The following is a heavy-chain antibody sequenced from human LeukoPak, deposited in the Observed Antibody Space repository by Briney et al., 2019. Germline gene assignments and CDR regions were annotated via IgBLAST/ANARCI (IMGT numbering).Heavy chain of an antibody. D-gene: IGHD5-24*01. CDR1: GGSISSGSYY. CDR2: IYTSGST. Sequence: TSETLSLTCTVSGGSISSGSYYWSWIRQPAGKGLEWIGRIYTSGSTNYNPSLKSRVTISVDTSKNQFSLRLSSVTAADTAVYYCARADGYNYVAFDYWGQGTLVTVPS. J-gene: IGHJ4*02. CDR3: ARADGYNYVAFDY. V-gene: IGHV4-61*02.